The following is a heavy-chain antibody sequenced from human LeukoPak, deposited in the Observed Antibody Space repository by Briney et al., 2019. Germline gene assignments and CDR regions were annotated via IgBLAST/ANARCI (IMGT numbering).Heavy chain of an antibody. D-gene: IGHD4-17*01. CDR1: GYTFTSYG. J-gene: IGHJ4*02. CDR3: ARDSIPQVGGPRPVKYFDY. CDR2: ISAYNGNT. Sequence: GASVKVSCKASGYTFTSYGISWVRQAPGQGLEWMGWISAYNGNTNYAQKLQGRVTMTTDTSTSTAYMELRSLRSDDTAVYYCARDSIPQVGGPRPVKYFDYWGQGTLVTVSS. V-gene: IGHV1-18*01.